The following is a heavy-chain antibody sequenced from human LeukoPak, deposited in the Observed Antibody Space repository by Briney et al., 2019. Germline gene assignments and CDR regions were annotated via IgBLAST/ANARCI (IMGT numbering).Heavy chain of an antibody. D-gene: IGHD5-24*01. V-gene: IGHV4-34*01. CDR1: GGSFSGYY. J-gene: IGHJ3*02. Sequence: SETLPLTCAVNGGSFSGYYWSWIRQPPGKGLEWIGKINDSGRTNYNPSLKSRVTISVDTSKNQFSLKLSSVTAADTAVYYCARARDGYNPDGFDIWGQGTMVTVSS. CDR3: ARARDGYNPDGFDI. CDR2: INDSGRT.